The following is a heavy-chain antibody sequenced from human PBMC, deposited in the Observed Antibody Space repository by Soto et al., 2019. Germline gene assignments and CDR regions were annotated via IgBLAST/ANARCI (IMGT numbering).Heavy chain of an antibody. Sequence: QVQLQESGPGLVKPSQTLSLTCTVSGGSISSGGYYWSWIRQHPGKGLEWIGYIYYSGSTYYNPSLKSRVTVSVESSKNQFSLKLSSVTAADTAVYYCAREPYYYETPARHYYYGMDVWGQGTTVTVSS. CDR1: GGSISSGGYY. CDR2: IYYSGST. CDR3: AREPYYYETPARHYYYGMDV. V-gene: IGHV4-31*03. J-gene: IGHJ6*02. D-gene: IGHD3-22*01.